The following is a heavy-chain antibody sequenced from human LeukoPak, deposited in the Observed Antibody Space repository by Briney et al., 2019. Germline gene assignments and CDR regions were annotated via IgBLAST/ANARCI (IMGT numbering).Heavy chain of an antibody. CDR2: ISSRSGYI. D-gene: IGHD3-3*01. V-gene: IGHV3-21*06. CDR3: ARVSADDFWSGYPRKHDYYYYYYMDV. CDR1: GFTFSNYS. Sequence: PGGSLRLSCAASGFTFSNYSMNWVRQAPGKGLEWVSSISSRSGYIHYADSVKGRFTISRDNAKNSLYLQMNSLRAEDTAVYYCARVSADDFWSGYPRKHDYYYYYYMDVWGKGTTVTISS. J-gene: IGHJ6*03.